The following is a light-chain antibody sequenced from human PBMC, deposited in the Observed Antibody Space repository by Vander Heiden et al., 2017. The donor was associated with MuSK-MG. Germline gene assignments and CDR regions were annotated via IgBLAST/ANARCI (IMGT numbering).Light chain of an antibody. CDR1: QSVGRN. J-gene: IGKJ2*01. CDR2: GAS. Sequence: IVLTQSPATLSLSPGDRATLSCRASQSVGRNLAWYQHQPGQPPRLLAYGASTRAYGAPHRFSGSGSGTEFTLTIRSLQPEDFAVYYCQQFTDRPPMYTFGQGTTLEIK. V-gene: IGKV3-15*01. CDR3: QQFTDRPPMYT.